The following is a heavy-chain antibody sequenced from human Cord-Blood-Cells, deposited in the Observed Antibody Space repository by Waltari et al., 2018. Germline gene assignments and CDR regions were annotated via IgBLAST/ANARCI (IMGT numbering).Heavy chain of an antibody. CDR1: GGSISSSSYY. CDR2: IYYSGST. J-gene: IGHJ3*02. D-gene: IGHD2-21*02. Sequence: QLQLQESGPGLVKPSETLSLTCTVSGGSISSSSYYWGWIRQPPGKGLEWIGSIYYSGSTNYNPSLKSRVTISVDTSKNQFSLKLSSVTAADTAVYYCARPGVVTANSWAFDIWGQGTMVTVSS. V-gene: IGHV4-39*01. CDR3: ARPGVVTANSWAFDI.